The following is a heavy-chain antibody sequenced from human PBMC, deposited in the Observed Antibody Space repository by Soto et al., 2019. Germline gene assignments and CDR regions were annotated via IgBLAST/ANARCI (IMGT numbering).Heavy chain of an antibody. CDR1: GFTFSSYD. CDR2: ISYDGSNK. CDR3: ARDSLDYGDYPYNWSDP. V-gene: IGHV3-30-3*01. D-gene: IGHD4-17*01. Sequence: QVQLVESGGGVVQPGRSLRLSCAASGFTFSSYDMHWVRQAPGKGLEWVAVISYDGSNKYYADSVKGRFTISRDNSKNTLYLQMNSLRAEDTAVYYCARDSLDYGDYPYNWSDPWGQGTLVTVSS. J-gene: IGHJ5*02.